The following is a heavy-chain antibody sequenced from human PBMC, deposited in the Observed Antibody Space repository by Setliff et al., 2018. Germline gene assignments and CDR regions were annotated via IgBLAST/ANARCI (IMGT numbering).Heavy chain of an antibody. CDR1: GFTFDDYA. CDR2: ISWNSGIV. J-gene: IGHJ4*02. Sequence: HPGGSLRLSCAASGFTFDDYAMHWVRQAPGKGLEWVSGISWNSGIVAYADSVKGRFTISRDNAKNSLYLQMNSLRAEDTAVYYCARDGGEYWGQGTLVTVSS. D-gene: IGHD3-16*01. V-gene: IGHV3-9*01. CDR3: ARDGGEY.